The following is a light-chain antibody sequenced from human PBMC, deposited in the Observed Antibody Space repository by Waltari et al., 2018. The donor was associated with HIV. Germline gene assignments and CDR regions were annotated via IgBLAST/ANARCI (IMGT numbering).Light chain of an antibody. J-gene: IGLJ3*02. Sequence: QSVLTQPPSASGTPGHRVTLSCSASSSNIGSNTVHWYQLPPGTAPKLLIYSNNQRPSGVPDRFSGSKSGPSASLAISGLQSEDEADYYCATWDDSLNAWVFGGGTKLTVL. CDR2: SNN. V-gene: IGLV1-44*01. CDR3: ATWDDSLNAWV. CDR1: SSNIGSNT.